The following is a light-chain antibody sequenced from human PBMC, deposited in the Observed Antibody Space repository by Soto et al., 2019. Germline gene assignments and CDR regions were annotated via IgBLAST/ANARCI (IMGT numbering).Light chain of an antibody. J-gene: IGKJ2*01. CDR3: QQYGSSPPYT. V-gene: IGKV3-20*01. CDR1: QTFSSNY. Sequence: EIVLTQSPGTLSLSPGERATLSCRASQTFSSNYLAWYQQKPGQAPRLLIYGASSRATDIPDRFSGSGSGTEFTLTVSRREPDDFAVYYCQQYGSSPPYTFGQGTRLEIK. CDR2: GAS.